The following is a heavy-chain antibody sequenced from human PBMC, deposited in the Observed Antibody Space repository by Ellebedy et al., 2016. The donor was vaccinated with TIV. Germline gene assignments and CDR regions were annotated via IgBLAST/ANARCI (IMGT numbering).Heavy chain of an antibody. Sequence: GGSLRLSCAASGFTFSSYAMHWVRQAPGKGLEWVAVILYDGSNKYYADSVKGRFTISRDNSKNTLYLQMNSLRAEDTAVYYCARDPPYYYDSSGYYDYYYYGMDVWGQGTTVTVSS. V-gene: IGHV3-30-3*01. CDR1: GFTFSSYA. D-gene: IGHD3-22*01. CDR2: ILYDGSNK. J-gene: IGHJ6*02. CDR3: ARDPPYYYDSSGYYDYYYYGMDV.